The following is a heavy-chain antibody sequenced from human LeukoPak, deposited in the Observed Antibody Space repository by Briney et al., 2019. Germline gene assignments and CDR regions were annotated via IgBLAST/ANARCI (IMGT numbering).Heavy chain of an antibody. CDR1: GFTFSDYY. CDR3: ARAGNYYDSSGYFT. D-gene: IGHD3-22*01. Sequence: GGSLRLSCAASGFTFSDYYMSWIRQAPGKGLEWVSYISSSGSTIYYADSVKGRFTISRDNAKNSLYLQMNSLRAGDTAVYYCARAGNYYDSSGYFTWGQGTLVTVSS. J-gene: IGHJ5*02. V-gene: IGHV3-11*01. CDR2: ISSSGSTI.